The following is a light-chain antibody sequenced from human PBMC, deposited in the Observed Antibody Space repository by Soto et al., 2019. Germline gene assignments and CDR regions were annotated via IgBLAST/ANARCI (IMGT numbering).Light chain of an antibody. CDR1: NIEDKN. V-gene: IGLV3-9*01. CDR3: QVWDSSTVV. J-gene: IGLJ2*01. Sequence: SYELTQPLSVSVALGQTARISCGGYNIEDKNVHWYQQKSGQAPVLVIYRDTKRPSGTPERVSGSNSGNTATLTISRAQAGDEADYYCQVWDSSTVVFGGGTKLTVL. CDR2: RDT.